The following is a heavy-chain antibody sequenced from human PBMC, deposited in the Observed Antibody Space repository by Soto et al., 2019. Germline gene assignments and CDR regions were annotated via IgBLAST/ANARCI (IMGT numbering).Heavy chain of an antibody. CDR1: GDSVSSNSAA. CDR3: ARGKTYYYDSSGYYYVEWFDP. CDR2: TYYRSKWYN. V-gene: IGHV6-1*01. J-gene: IGHJ5*02. D-gene: IGHD3-22*01. Sequence: PSQTLSLTCAISGDSVSSNSAAWNWIRQSPSRGLEWLGRTYYRSKWYNDYAVSVKSRITINPDTSKNQFSLQLNSVTPEDTAVYYCARGKTYYYDSSGYYYVEWFDPWGQGTLVTVSS.